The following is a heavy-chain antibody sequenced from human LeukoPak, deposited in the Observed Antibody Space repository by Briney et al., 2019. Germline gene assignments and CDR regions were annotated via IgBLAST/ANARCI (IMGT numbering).Heavy chain of an antibody. Sequence: GGSLRLSCAASGFTFSSYAMSWVRQAPGKGLEWVSAISGSGGSTYYADSVKGRFTISRDNSKNTLYLQMNSLRAEDTAVYYCVRGSSGYYWYYFDYWGQRTLVTVSS. J-gene: IGHJ4*02. D-gene: IGHD3-22*01. CDR1: GFTFSSYA. V-gene: IGHV3-23*01. CDR2: ISGSGGST. CDR3: VRGSSGYYWYYFDY.